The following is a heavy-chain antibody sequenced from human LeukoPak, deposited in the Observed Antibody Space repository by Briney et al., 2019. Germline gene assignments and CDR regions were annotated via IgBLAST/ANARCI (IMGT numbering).Heavy chain of an antibody. CDR1: GGSFSGYY. CDR2: INHSGST. Sequence: PSETLSLTCAVYGGSFSGYYWSWIRQPPGKGLEWIGEINHSGSTNYNPSLKSRVTISVDTSKNQFSLKLSSVTAADTAVYYCARRDRVRRGWLLYDSSGYHFDYWGQGTLVTVSS. V-gene: IGHV4-34*01. J-gene: IGHJ4*02. CDR3: ARRDRVRRGWLLYDSSGYHFDY. D-gene: IGHD3-22*01.